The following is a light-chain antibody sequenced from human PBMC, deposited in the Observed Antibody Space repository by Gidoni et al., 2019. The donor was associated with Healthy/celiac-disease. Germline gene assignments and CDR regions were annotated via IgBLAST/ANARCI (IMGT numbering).Light chain of an antibody. CDR2: RNN. CDR1: SSNIGSNY. CDR3: AAWDDSLSGWV. J-gene: IGLJ3*02. Sequence: QSVLTQPPSASGTAGQRVTISFSGSSSNIGSNYVYWYQQLPGTAPKLLIYRNNQRPSGVPDRFSVSKSGTSASLAIRGLRSEDEADYYCAAWDDSLSGWVFGGGTKLTVL. V-gene: IGLV1-47*01.